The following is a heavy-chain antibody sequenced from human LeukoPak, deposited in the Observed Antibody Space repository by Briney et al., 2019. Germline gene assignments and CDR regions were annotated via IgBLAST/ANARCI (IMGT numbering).Heavy chain of an antibody. CDR2: ISSSHSTI. V-gene: IGHV3-48*03. Sequence: GGSLRHSCAASGFTFSIYEMNWVRQAPGKGLEWVSYISSSHSTIYYADSVKGRFTISRDNAKNSLYLQMNSLRAEDTAVYYCAREVPTGQAFDIWGQGTMVTVSS. D-gene: IGHD4-17*01. CDR1: GFTFSIYE. CDR3: AREVPTGQAFDI. J-gene: IGHJ3*02.